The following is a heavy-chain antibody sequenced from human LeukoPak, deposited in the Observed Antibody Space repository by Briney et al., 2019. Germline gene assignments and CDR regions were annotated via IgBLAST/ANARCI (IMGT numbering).Heavy chain of an antibody. V-gene: IGHV1-2*02. D-gene: IGHD3-10*01. J-gene: IGHJ5*02. Sequence: ASVKVSCKASGYTFTGYYMHWVRQAPGQGLEWMGWINPNSGGTNYAQKFQGRVTMTRDTSISTAYMELSRLRSDDTAVYYCATDIGITMVRGVTISADWFDPWGQGTLVTVSS. CDR1: GYTFTGYY. CDR3: ATDIGITMVRGVTISADWFDP. CDR2: INPNSGGT.